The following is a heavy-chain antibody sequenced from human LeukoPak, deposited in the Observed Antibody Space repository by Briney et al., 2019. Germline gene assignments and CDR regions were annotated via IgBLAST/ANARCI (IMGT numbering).Heavy chain of an antibody. D-gene: IGHD6-13*01. CDR3: ARRGPPSSSWYLYFDY. Sequence: GGSLRLSCAASGFTVSSNYMSWVRQAPGKGLEWVSVIYSGGSTYYADSVKGRFTISRHNSKNTLYLQMNSLRAEDTAVYYCARRGPPSSSWYLYFDYWGQGTLVTVSS. J-gene: IGHJ4*02. V-gene: IGHV3-53*04. CDR1: GFTVSSNY. CDR2: IYSGGST.